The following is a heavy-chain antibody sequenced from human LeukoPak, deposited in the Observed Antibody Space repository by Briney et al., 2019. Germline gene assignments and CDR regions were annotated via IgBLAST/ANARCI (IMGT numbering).Heavy chain of an antibody. J-gene: IGHJ4*02. CDR1: GGSISSYY. V-gene: IGHV4-59*01. CDR3: ARVLSPAGFVYFDY. CDR2: IYYSGGT. D-gene: IGHD2-2*01. Sequence: PSETLSLTCTVSGGSISSYYWSWIRQPPGKGLEWIGYIYYSGGTNYNPSLKSRVTISVDTSKNQFSLKLSSVTAADTAVYYCARVLSPAGFVYFDYWGQGTLVTVSS.